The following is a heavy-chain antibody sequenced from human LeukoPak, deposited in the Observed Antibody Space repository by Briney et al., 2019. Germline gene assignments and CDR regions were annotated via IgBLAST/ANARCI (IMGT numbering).Heavy chain of an antibody. CDR1: GSTLSNYG. Sequence: SGGSLRLSCAASGSTLSNYGMHWVRQAPGKGLEWVAAIWHDGSRKYYAESVKGRFTISRDNARNTVYVQMDSLRAEDTAVYYCARDEGDSSGYYPGLWGQGTLVTVSS. D-gene: IGHD3-22*01. CDR3: ARDEGDSSGYYPGL. V-gene: IGHV3-33*01. J-gene: IGHJ1*01. CDR2: IWHDGSRK.